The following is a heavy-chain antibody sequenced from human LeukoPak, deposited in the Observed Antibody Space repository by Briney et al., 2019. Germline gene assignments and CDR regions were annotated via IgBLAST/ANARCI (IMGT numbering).Heavy chain of an antibody. D-gene: IGHD3-10*01. V-gene: IGHV1-46*01. CDR1: GYTFTNNY. J-gene: IGHJ3*02. CDR3: ARGYFGDPPAFDI. Sequence: ASVKVSCKASGYTFTNNYMHWVRQAPGQGLEWMGIIKPSGGDTSYAQNFQGRVTMTRDTSTSTVYMELSSLTSEDTAVYYCARGYFGDPPAFDIWGQGTKVTVSS. CDR2: IKPSGGDT.